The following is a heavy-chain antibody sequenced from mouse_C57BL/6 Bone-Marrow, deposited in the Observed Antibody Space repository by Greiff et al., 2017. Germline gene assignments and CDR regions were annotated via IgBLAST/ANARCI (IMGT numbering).Heavy chain of an antibody. D-gene: IGHD1-1*01. J-gene: IGHJ4*01. Sequence: EVHLVESGGGLVKPGGSLKLSCAASGFTFSSYAMSWVRQTPEKRLEWVATISDGGSYTYYPDNVKGRFTISRDNAKNNLYLQMSHLKSEDTAMYYCAREDYYGSSYGYYAMDYWGQGTSVTVSS. CDR1: GFTFSSYA. CDR2: ISDGGSYT. CDR3: AREDYYGSSYGYYAMDY. V-gene: IGHV5-4*01.